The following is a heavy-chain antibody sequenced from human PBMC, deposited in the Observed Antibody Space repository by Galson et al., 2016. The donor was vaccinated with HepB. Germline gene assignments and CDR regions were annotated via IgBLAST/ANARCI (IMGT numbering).Heavy chain of an antibody. CDR2: INTDGSST. Sequence: SLRLSCAVSGFTPSNYWMHWVRQAPGKGLVWVARINTDGSSTHYADSVKGRFTISRDNAKNTLYLQMNSLRTEDTAVYYCARALGRSSGWSPKGYWGQGTLVAVSS. CDR1: GFTPSNYW. CDR3: ARALGRSSGWSPKGY. D-gene: IGHD6-19*01. J-gene: IGHJ4*02. V-gene: IGHV3-74*01.